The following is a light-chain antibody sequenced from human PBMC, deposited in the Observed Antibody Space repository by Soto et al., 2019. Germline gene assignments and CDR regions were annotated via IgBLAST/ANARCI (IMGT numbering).Light chain of an antibody. CDR3: QKYNSAPLT. J-gene: IGKJ4*01. Sequence: DIQMTQSPSSLSASVGDRVTITCQASQDISNYLNWYQQKPGKAPKLLIYDASNLETGVPSRFSGSGSGTEFTLTISSLQPEDVAAYYCQKYNSAPLTFGGGTTVDIK. CDR2: DAS. CDR1: QDISNY. V-gene: IGKV1-33*01.